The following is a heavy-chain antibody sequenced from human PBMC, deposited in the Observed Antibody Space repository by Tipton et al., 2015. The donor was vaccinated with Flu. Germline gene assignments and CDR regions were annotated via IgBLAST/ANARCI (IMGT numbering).Heavy chain of an antibody. Sequence: GSLRLSCAASGFTFSSHWMHWVRQAPGKGLVWVSRINSDGSSTSYADSVKGRFTISRDNAKNTLYLQMNSLRAEDTAVYYCVRGGPRSWASFDYWGQGTLVTVSS. D-gene: IGHD1-26*01. CDR3: VRGGPRSWASFDY. J-gene: IGHJ4*02. CDR1: GFTFSSHW. CDR2: INSDGSST. V-gene: IGHV3-74*01.